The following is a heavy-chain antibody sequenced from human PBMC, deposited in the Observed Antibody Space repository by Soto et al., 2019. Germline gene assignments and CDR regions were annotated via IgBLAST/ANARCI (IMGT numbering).Heavy chain of an antibody. Sequence: SETLSLTCTVSGGSISSSSYYWGWIRQPPGKGLEWIGSIYYSGSTYYNPSLKSRVTISVDTSKNQFSLKLSSVTAADTAVYYCAGSYGDVYWGQGTLVTDLL. CDR1: GGSISSSSYY. V-gene: IGHV4-39*01. J-gene: IGHJ4*02. D-gene: IGHD1-26*01. CDR2: IYYSGST. CDR3: AGSYGDVY.